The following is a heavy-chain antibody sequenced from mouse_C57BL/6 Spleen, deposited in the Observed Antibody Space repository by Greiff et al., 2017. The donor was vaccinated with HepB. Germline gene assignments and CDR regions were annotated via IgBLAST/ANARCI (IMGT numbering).Heavy chain of an antibody. J-gene: IGHJ1*03. CDR2: IDPEDGET. V-gene: IGHV14-2*01. D-gene: IGHD3-1*01. CDR3: ARSGGPWYFDV. Sequence: SGAELLKPGGSGKLSCPGSGFNHKGYFMHWVKQRNEQGLEWIGRIDPEDGETKYAPKFQGKATITADTSSNTAYLQLSSLTSEDTAVYYCARSGGPWYFDVWGTGTTVTVSS. CDR1: GFNHKGYF.